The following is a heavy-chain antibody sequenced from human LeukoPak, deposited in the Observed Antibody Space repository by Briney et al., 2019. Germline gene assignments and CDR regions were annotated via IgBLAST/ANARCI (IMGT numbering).Heavy chain of an antibody. Sequence: GGSLRLSCAASGFTFSSSTMNWVRRAPGKGLEWVSSISSSSDYIYYADSVKGRFTISRDNAKNSLYLQMNSLRAEDTAVYYRVRIPNSANFPNWFDPWGQGTLVTVSS. CDR2: ISSSSDYI. CDR1: GFTFSSST. J-gene: IGHJ5*02. D-gene: IGHD4/OR15-4a*01. CDR3: VRIPNSANFPNWFDP. V-gene: IGHV3-21*01.